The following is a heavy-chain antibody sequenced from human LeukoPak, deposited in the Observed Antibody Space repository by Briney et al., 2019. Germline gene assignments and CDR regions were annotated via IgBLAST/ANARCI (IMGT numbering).Heavy chain of an antibody. V-gene: IGHV3-23*01. J-gene: IGHJ4*02. CDR2: ISGSGGST. CDR3: ATVLSSGWFIDYFDY. Sequence: PGGSLRLSCAASGFTFSSYAMSWVRQAPGKGLEWVSAISGSGGSTYYADSVKGRFTISRDNSKNTLYLQMNSLRAEDTAVYYCATVLSSGWFIDYFDYWGQGTLVTVSS. D-gene: IGHD6-19*01. CDR1: GFTFSSYA.